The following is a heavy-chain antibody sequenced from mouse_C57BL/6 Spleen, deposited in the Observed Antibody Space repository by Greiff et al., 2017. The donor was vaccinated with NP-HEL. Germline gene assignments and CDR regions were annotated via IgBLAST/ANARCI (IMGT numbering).Heavy chain of an antibody. V-gene: IGHV1-81*01. CDR3: ANYYGSLYYAMDY. D-gene: IGHD1-1*01. Sequence: VQLQQSGAELARPGASVKLSCKASGYTFTSYGISWVKQRTGQGLEWIGEIYPRSGNTYYNEKFKGKATLTADKSSSTAYMELRSLTSEDSAVYFCANYYGSLYYAMDYWGQGTSVTVSS. CDR2: IYPRSGNT. J-gene: IGHJ4*01. CDR1: GYTFTSYG.